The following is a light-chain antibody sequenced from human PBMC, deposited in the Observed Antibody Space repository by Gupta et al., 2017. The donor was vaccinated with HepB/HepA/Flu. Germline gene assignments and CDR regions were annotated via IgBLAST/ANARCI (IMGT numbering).Light chain of an antibody. CDR2: TNN. J-gene: IGLJ3*02. Sequence: SLLTQPPAVSGTRGKSATTSSCGSSSNIGSNTVNWYQQLPGTAPKLLIYTNNQRPSGVPDRFSGSKSGTSASLAISGLQSEDEADYYCAAWDDSLNGVVFGGGTKLTVL. CDR3: AAWDDSLNGVV. CDR1: SSNIGSNT. V-gene: IGLV1-44*01.